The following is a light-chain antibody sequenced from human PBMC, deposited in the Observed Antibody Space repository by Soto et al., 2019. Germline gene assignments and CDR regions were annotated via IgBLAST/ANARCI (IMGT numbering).Light chain of an antibody. CDR1: QSFLNSNGYNY. V-gene: IGKV2-28*01. Sequence: DVVMTQSPLSLPVIPGDPASICCRSSQSFLNSNGYNYLDWYLQKPGQSPQLLIFAASSLQSGVPSRFSGSRSGTDFTLTINSLQPEDFASYYCQQSFSFPPTFGQGTKV. J-gene: IGKJ1*01. CDR3: QQSFSFPPT. CDR2: AAS.